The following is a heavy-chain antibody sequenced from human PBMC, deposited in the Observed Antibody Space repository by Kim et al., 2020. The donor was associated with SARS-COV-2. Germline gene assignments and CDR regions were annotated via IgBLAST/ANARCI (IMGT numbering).Heavy chain of an antibody. CDR1: GYTFTSYA. CDR3: ARDRGTGNLWHIHTVTLYYYYGMDV. CDR2: INTNTGNP. Sequence: ASVKVSCKASGYTFTSYAMNWVRQAPGQGLEWMGWINTNTGNPTYAQGFTGRFVFSLDTSVSTAYLQISSLKAEDTAVYYCARDRGTGNLWHIHTVTLYYYYGMDVWGQGTTVTVSS. D-gene: IGHD4-4*01. J-gene: IGHJ6*02. V-gene: IGHV7-4-1*02.